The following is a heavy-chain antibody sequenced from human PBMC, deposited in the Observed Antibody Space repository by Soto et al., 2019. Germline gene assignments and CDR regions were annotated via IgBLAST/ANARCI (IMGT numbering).Heavy chain of an antibody. CDR1: GYMFTSYF. D-gene: IGHD6-19*01. Sequence: QGHLVQSGAEVKRPGASVRVSCESSGYMFTSYFIHWVRQAPGQGLEWVGVIKPTAGTTTYAQKFQARITMTRDRSPTTVDMELSSLRSEDTAVYYCARDKDSSARPRAEFDYWSQGTLITVSS. V-gene: IGHV1-46*01. CDR2: IKPTAGTT. J-gene: IGHJ4*02. CDR3: ARDKDSSARPRAEFDY.